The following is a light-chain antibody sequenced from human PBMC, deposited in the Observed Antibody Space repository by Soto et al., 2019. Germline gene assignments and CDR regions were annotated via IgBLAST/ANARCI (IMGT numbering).Light chain of an antibody. V-gene: IGLV2-14*01. J-gene: IGLJ1*01. CDR1: SSDVGGYNY. Sequence: QSVLXQPASVSGSPGQSITISCTGTSSDVGGYNYVSWYQQHPGKAPKLMIYDVSNRPSGVSNRFSGSKSDNTASLTISGLQAEDEADYYCSSYTSSSTLYVFGTGTKVTVL. CDR3: SSYTSSSTLYV. CDR2: DVS.